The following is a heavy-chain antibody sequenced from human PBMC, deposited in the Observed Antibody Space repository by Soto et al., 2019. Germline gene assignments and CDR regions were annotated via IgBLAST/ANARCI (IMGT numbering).Heavy chain of an antibody. V-gene: IGHV1-69*01. Sequence: QVQLVQSGAEVKKPGSSVKVSCTASGGTFSSYAISWVRQAPGQGLEWMGGIIPIFGTANYAQKFQGRVTITADESTSTDYMELSSLRSEDTAVYYCARVVYCSGGSCYFGFDYWGQGTLVTVSS. D-gene: IGHD2-15*01. CDR2: IIPIFGTA. CDR1: GGTFSSYA. J-gene: IGHJ4*02. CDR3: ARVVYCSGGSCYFGFDY.